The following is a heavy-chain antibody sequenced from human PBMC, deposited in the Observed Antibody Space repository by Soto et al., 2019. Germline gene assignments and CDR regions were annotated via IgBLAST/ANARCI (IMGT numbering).Heavy chain of an antibody. D-gene: IGHD3-16*01. CDR3: ARSQRGRTAFTFDY. Sequence: PAATLSLTCAVSGDSVSNDNYYWSWIRQPPGKGLEWIGYIYYSGTTNYNSYLKSRLSLSVDMSKNQFSLKLASVTAADTAVCFCARSQRGRTAFTFDYWGQGALVTVSS. V-gene: IGHV4-61*01. CDR1: GDSVSNDNYY. J-gene: IGHJ4*02. CDR2: IYYSGTT.